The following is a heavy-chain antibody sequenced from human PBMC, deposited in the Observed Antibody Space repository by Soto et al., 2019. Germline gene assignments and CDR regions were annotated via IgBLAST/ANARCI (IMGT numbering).Heavy chain of an antibody. CDR2: ISSSSSYI. Sequence: PGGSLRLSCAASGFTFSSYSMNWVRQAPGKGLEWVSSISSSSSYIYYADSVKGRFTISRDNAKNSLYLQMNSLRAEDTAVYYCARGKTHDLYYYGMDVWGQGTTVTVSS. J-gene: IGHJ6*02. D-gene: IGHD1-1*01. CDR3: ARGKTHDLYYYGMDV. CDR1: GFTFSSYS. V-gene: IGHV3-21*01.